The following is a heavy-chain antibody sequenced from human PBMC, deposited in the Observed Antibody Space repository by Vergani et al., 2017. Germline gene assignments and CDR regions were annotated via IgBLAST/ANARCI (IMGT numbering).Heavy chain of an antibody. CDR2: IIPIFGTA. CDR1: GGTFSSYA. D-gene: IGHD2-21*01. Sequence: QVQLVQSGAEVKTPGSSVKVSCKASGGTFSSYAISWVRQAPGQGLEWMGGIIPIFGTANYAQKFQGRVPITADKSTSTAYMELSSMRSEDTAVYYCASVADCGGDCSHIFDYWGQGTLVTVSS. CDR3: ASVADCGGDCSHIFDY. J-gene: IGHJ4*02. V-gene: IGHV1-69*14.